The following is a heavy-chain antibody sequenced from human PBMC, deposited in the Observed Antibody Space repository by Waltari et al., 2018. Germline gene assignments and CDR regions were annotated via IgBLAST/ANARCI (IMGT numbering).Heavy chain of an antibody. J-gene: IGHJ4*02. CDR2: IKQDGREK. V-gene: IGHV3-7*01. CDR3: ARGVVGATRSFDY. Sequence: EVQLVESGGGLVQPGGSLRLSCAASGFTFSSSWMRWFRQAPGKGPEGVANIKQDGREKYYVDCVKGRFTISRDNAKNALYLQMNSLRAEDTAVYYCARGVVGATRSFDYWGQGTLVTVSS. CDR1: GFTFSSSW. D-gene: IGHD1-26*01.